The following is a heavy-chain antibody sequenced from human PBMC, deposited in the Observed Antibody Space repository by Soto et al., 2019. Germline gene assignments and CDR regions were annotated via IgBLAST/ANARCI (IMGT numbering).Heavy chain of an antibody. CDR3: ARDKRDGYNYGTYYFDY. Sequence: GASVKVSCKASGYTFSGYYIHWLRQAPGQGLEWMGWINPNSGGTNYAQKFQGRVTVTRDTPTSTAYMELSRLTSDDTAVYYCARDKRDGYNYGTYYFDYWGQGTLVTVSS. CDR1: GYTFSGYY. J-gene: IGHJ4*02. V-gene: IGHV1-2*02. CDR2: INPNSGGT. D-gene: IGHD5-12*01.